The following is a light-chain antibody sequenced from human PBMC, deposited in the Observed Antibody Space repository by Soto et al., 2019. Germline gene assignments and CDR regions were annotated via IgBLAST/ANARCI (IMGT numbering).Light chain of an antibody. CDR2: GAS. J-gene: IGKJ4*01. V-gene: IGKV3-15*01. Sequence: EIVMTRSPATLSVSPGERATLSCRASQSVSSNLAWYQQKPGQAPRLLIYGASTRATGIPARFSGSGSGTEFTLTISSLQSDDFGVYYCQQYNNWPPLTFGGGTKVEIK. CDR3: QQYNNWPPLT. CDR1: QSVSSN.